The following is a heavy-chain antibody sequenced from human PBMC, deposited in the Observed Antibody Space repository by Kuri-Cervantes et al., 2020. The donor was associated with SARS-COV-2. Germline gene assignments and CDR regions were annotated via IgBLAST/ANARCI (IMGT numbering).Heavy chain of an antibody. CDR1: GFTFSSYA. J-gene: IGHJ4*02. CDR3: ALRGGYSYGYYFGY. V-gene: IGHV3-30-3*01. D-gene: IGHD5-18*01. CDR2: ISYDGSNK. Sequence: GESLKISCAASGFTFSSYAMHWVRQAPGKGLEWVAVISYDGSNKYYADSVKGRFTISRDNSKNTLYLQMNSLRAEDTAVYYCALRGGYSYGYYFGYWGQGTLVTVSS.